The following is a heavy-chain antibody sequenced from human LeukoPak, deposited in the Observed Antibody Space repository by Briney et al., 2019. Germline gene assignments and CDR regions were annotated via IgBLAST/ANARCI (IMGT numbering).Heavy chain of an antibody. CDR1: GFTVSSNY. J-gene: IGHJ5*02. Sequence: GGSLRLSCAASGFTVSSNYMSWVRQAPGKGLEWVSIINSGGTTYYADSVKGRFTISRDNSKNTLYLQMNSLRAEDTAVYYCARVNDGFDPWGQGTLVTVSS. CDR3: ARVNDGFDP. CDR2: INSGGTT. V-gene: IGHV3-66*01.